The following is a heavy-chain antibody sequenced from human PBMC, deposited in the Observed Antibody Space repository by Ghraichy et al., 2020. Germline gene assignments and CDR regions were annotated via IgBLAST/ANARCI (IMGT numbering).Heavy chain of an antibody. CDR2: ISSSGSTI. Sequence: GGSLRLSCAASGFTFSDYYMSWIRQAPGKGLEWVSYISSSGSTIYYADSVKGRFTISRDNAKNSLYLQMNSLRAEDTAVYYCARVILENYGGGGYYYYYGMDVWGQGTTVTVSS. D-gene: IGHD4-23*01. CDR3: ARVILENYGGGGYYYYYGMDV. J-gene: IGHJ6*02. CDR1: GFTFSDYY. V-gene: IGHV3-11*01.